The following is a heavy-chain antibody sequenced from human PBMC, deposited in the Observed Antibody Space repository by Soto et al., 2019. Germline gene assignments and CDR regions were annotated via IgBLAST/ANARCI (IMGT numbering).Heavy chain of an antibody. CDR1: GGSVSSGSYY. Sequence: QVQLQESGPGLVKPSETLSLTCTVSGGSVSSGSYYWNWIRQPPGKGLEWIGYIYYSGSTNYNPSLRSRVTISVDTSKNQFSLKLSSVTAADTAVYYCAREESGTYYGVPSAYFWGQGTTVTVSS. CDR2: IYYSGST. CDR3: AREESGTYYGVPSAYF. D-gene: IGHD1-26*01. J-gene: IGHJ6*02. V-gene: IGHV4-61*01.